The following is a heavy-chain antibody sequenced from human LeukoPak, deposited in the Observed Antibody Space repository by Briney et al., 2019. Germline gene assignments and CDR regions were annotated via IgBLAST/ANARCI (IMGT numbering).Heavy chain of an antibody. J-gene: IGHJ3*02. CDR3: ASRTIFPPVAAFDI. V-gene: IGHV1-69*13. D-gene: IGHD3-9*01. CDR2: IIPIFGTA. Sequence: ASVKVSCKASGGTFSSYAISWVRQAPGQGLEWMGGIIPIFGTANYAQKFQGRVTITADESTSTAYMELSSLRSEDTAVYYCASRTIFPPVAAFDIWGQGTMVTVSS. CDR1: GGTFSSYA.